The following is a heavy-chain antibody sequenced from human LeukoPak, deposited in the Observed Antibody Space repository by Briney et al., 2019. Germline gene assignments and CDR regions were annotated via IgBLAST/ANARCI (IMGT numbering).Heavy chain of an antibody. Sequence: ASVKVSCKASGYTFTSYDINWVRQATGQGLEWMGWMNPNGGNTGYAQKFQGRVTMTRNTSISTAYMELSSLRSEDTAVYYCARGQAGAGRGRITIFGVVTYGYYFDYWGQGTLVTVSS. J-gene: IGHJ4*02. V-gene: IGHV1-8*01. CDR2: MNPNGGNT. CDR3: ARGQAGAGRGRITIFGVVTYGYYFDY. CDR1: GYTFTSYD. D-gene: IGHD3-3*01.